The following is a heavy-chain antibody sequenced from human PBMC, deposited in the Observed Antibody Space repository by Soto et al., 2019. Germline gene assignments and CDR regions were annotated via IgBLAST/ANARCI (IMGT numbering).Heavy chain of an antibody. J-gene: IGHJ3*01. CDR3: ARWSGVVTAIRAFDL. CDR2: IYYSGST. V-gene: IGHV4-30-4*01. Sequence: QVQLQESGPGLVKPSQTLSLTCTVSGGSISSGDYYWSWIRQPPGKGLEWIGYIYYSGSTYYNPSLKSRDTMVVDTTKHHYSLKLSSVAAADSGVYYCARWSGVVTAIRAFDLWGQGTMVTVSS. CDR1: GGSISSGDYY. D-gene: IGHD2-21*02.